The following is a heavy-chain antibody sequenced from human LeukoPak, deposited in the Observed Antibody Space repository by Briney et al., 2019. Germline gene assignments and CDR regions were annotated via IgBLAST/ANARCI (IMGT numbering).Heavy chain of an antibody. Sequence: GASVKVSCKASGGTFSSYAISWVRQAPGQGLEWMGGIIPIFGTANYAQKFQGRVTITADKSTSTAYMELSSLRSEDTAVYYCARPPRAWVYGSGWGYMDVWGKGTTVTVSS. CDR1: GGTFSSYA. CDR2: IIPIFGTA. V-gene: IGHV1-69*06. J-gene: IGHJ6*03. CDR3: ARPPRAWVYGSGWGYMDV. D-gene: IGHD3-10*01.